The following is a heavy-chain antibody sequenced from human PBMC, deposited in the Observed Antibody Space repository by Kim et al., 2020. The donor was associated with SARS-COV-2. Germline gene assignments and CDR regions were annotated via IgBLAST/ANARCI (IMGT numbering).Heavy chain of an antibody. D-gene: IGHD1-20*01. J-gene: IGHJ3*02. Sequence: GGSLRLSCAASGFTFSSYGMHWVRQAPGKGLEWVAVISYDGSNKYYADSVKGRFTISRDNSKNTLYLQMNSLRAEDTAVYYCAKERGHNWDAFDIWGQGT. CDR1: GFTFSSYG. CDR3: AKERGHNWDAFDI. V-gene: IGHV3-30*18. CDR2: ISYDGSNK.